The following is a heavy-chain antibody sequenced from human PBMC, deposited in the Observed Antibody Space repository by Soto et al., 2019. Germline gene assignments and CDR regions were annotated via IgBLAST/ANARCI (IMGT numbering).Heavy chain of an antibody. CDR1: GFTISDYY. V-gene: IGHV3-11*01. J-gene: IGHJ6*03. CDR3: ARDATLAYGYYYYYYYMDV. D-gene: IGHD3-16*01. Sequence: PGGSLRLSCAASGFTISDYYMSWIRQAPGKGLEWVSYISSSGSTIYYADSVKGRFTISRDNAKNSLYLQMNSLRAEDTAVYYCARDATLAYGYYYYYYYMDVWGKGTTVTVS. CDR2: ISSSGSTI.